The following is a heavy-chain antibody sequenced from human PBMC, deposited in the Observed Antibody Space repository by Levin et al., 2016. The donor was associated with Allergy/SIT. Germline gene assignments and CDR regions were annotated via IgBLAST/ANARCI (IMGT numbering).Heavy chain of an antibody. CDR2: IYTSGST. V-gene: IGHV4-61*02. Sequence: SETLSLTCTVSGGSISSGSYYWSWIRQPAGKGLEWIGRIYTSGSTNYNPSLKSRVTISVDTSKNQFSLKLSSVTAADTAVYYCAREGFIVHEGITHLGPVYYFDYWGQGTLVTVSS. J-gene: IGHJ4*02. D-gene: IGHD1-14*01. CDR1: GGSISSGSYY. CDR3: AREGFIVHEGITHLGPVYYFDY.